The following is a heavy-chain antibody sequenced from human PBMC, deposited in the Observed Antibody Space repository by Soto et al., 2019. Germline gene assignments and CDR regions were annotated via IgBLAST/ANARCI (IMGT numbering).Heavy chain of an antibody. V-gene: IGHV1-8*01. CDR3: TRSPFGAGVNFDP. D-gene: IGHD3-10*01. CDR1: GYTFTSFD. Sequence: QVQLVQSGAEVKKPGASVKVSCKASGYTFTSFDINWVRQATGQGLEWMGWMNPSSGRTGYVQKFQGRVPMTRDTSITTAYRELSSLPCYDTPVYSCTRSPFGAGVNFDPGGQGTLVTVSS. J-gene: IGHJ5*02. CDR2: MNPSSGRT.